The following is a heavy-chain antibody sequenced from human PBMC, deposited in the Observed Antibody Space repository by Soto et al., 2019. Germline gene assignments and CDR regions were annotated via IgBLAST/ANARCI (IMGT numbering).Heavy chain of an antibody. V-gene: IGHV4-30-4*08. CDR1: GFSIRSSYYY. CDR2: VYYSEST. J-gene: IGHJ4*01. D-gene: IGHD6-13*01. CDR3: ARVIITATGTSGFDS. Sequence: PSETLSLTCTFSGFSIRSSYYYWSWIRQTPGKGLEWIGYVYYSESTYYNPSLQSRCFISIDTSKDQFSLTLSSVTAADTAVYYCARVIITATGTSGFDSVGQGTLVTVSS.